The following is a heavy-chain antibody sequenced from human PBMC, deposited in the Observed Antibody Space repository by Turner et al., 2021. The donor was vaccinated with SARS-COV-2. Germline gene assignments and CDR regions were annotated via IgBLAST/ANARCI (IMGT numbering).Heavy chain of an antibody. Sequence: QVQLVQSGAEVKKPGASVKVSCKASGYNFTSYGFSWVRQAPGQGLEWMGCITAYSGNTNYAQKLQGRVTMTTDTSTSTAYMELRSMRSDDTAVYYCARVYNYYCSGSYYNWDYYGMDVWGQGTTVTVSS. V-gene: IGHV1-18*01. CDR3: ARVYNYYCSGSYYNWDYYGMDV. J-gene: IGHJ6*02. CDR1: GYNFTSYG. CDR2: ITAYSGNT. D-gene: IGHD3-10*01.